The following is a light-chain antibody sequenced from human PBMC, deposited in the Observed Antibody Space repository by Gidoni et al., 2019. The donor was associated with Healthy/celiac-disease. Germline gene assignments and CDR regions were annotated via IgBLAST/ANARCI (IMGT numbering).Light chain of an antibody. Sequence: EIVMTQSPAPLSVSPGDRAALPCRASQRVSSNLAWYQQEPGQAPRLLIYGASIRATGSPARFCGRGSWTEFSLTISSLQSEDFAISYCQQYSNWPPYTFGQGTKLEIK. CDR2: GAS. J-gene: IGKJ2*01. CDR1: QRVSSN. V-gene: IGKV3-15*01. CDR3: QQYSNWPPYT.